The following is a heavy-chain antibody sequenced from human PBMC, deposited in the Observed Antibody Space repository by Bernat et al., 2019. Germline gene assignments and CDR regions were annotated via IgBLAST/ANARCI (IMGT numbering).Heavy chain of an antibody. D-gene: IGHD6-13*01. CDR2: MNPNSGNT. Sequence: QVQLVQSGAEVKKPGASVKVSCKASGYTFTSYDINWVRQATGQGLEWMGWMNPNSGNTGYAQKFQGRVTMTRNTSISTAYMGLSSLGSEDTSVYYCARGRVAVRPPKYSSSWYGLVYWGQGTLVTVSS. J-gene: IGHJ4*02. CDR1: GYTFTSYD. CDR3: ARGRVAVRPPKYSSSWYGLVY. V-gene: IGHV1-8*01.